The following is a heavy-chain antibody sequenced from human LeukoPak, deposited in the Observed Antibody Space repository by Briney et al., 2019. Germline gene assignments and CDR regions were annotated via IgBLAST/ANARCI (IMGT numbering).Heavy chain of an antibody. J-gene: IGHJ4*02. CDR3: ARRRFIKPEFDY. D-gene: IGHD3-10*01. V-gene: IGHV4-34*01. CDR1: GGSFSGYY. Sequence: SETLSLTCAVYGGSFSGYYWSWIRQPPGKGLEWIGEINHSGSTNYNPSLKSRVTISVDTSKNQFSLKLSSVTAADTAVYYCARRRFIKPEFDYWGQGTLVTVSS. CDR2: INHSGST.